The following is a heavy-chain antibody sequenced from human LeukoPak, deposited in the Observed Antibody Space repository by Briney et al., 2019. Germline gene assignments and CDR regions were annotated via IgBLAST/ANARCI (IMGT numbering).Heavy chain of an antibody. CDR2: INSNSGGT. Sequence: ASVKVSCKASGYTFTDYYIHWVRQAPGQGLEWMGWINSNSGGTNYAQRFQGRVTMTRDTSITTAYMELSSLKSDDTAVYFCARRHNSGNYLLDPWGQGTLVTVSS. D-gene: IGHD3-10*01. CDR1: GYTFTDYY. J-gene: IGHJ5*02. V-gene: IGHV1-2*02. CDR3: ARRHNSGNYLLDP.